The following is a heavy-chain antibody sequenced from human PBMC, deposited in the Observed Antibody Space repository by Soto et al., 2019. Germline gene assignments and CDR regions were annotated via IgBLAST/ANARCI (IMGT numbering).Heavy chain of an antibody. Sequence: SVKVSCKASGGTFSSYAISWVRQAPGQGLEWMGGIIPIFGTANYAQKFQGRVTITADKSTSTAYMELSSLRSEDTAVYYCASSTPQWLVRPLLYGMDVWGQGTTVTVSS. V-gene: IGHV1-69*06. J-gene: IGHJ6*02. D-gene: IGHD6-19*01. CDR2: IIPIFGTA. CDR1: GGTFSSYA. CDR3: ASSTPQWLVRPLLYGMDV.